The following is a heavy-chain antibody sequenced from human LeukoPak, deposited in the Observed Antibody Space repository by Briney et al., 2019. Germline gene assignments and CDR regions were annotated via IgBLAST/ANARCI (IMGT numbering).Heavy chain of an antibody. J-gene: IGHJ3*02. V-gene: IGHV3-53*01. CDR3: ARSAEYNWNYGAFDI. Sequence: GGSLRLSCAASGFTVSSNYMSWVRQAPGKGLEWVSVIYSGGSTYYADSVKGRFTISRDNSKNTLYLQMNSLRAEDTAVYYCARSAEYNWNYGAFDIWGQGTMVTVSS. D-gene: IGHD1-7*01. CDR1: GFTVSSNY. CDR2: IYSGGST.